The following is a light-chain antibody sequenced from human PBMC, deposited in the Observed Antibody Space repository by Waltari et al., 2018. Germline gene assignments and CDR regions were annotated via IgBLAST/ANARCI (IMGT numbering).Light chain of an antibody. J-gene: IGKJ1*01. CDR1: QTINNW. Sequence: DIQMTQSPSTLSASVGEKVTSTCRASQTINNWLAWYQLKPGKAPKLLIYDASTLDSGVPSRFSGSGSETEFTLTISSLQPDDFASYFCQQYNILSVSFGQGSKVEVK. CDR3: QQYNILSVS. CDR2: DAS. V-gene: IGKV1-5*01.